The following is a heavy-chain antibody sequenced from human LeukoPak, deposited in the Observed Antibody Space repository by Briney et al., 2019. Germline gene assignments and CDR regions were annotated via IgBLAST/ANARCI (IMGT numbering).Heavy chain of an antibody. Sequence: ASVSVSFKSSVYTFTDYYMHWVRQAPGQGREWMGWINPNSGGTNYAQKFQGRVTMTRDTSISTAYMELSRLRSDDTAVYYCARDPLGVVVVAATFDYWGQGTLVTVSS. V-gene: IGHV1-2*02. D-gene: IGHD2-15*01. CDR1: VYTFTDYY. CDR3: ARDPLGVVVVAATFDY. CDR2: INPNSGGT. J-gene: IGHJ4*02.